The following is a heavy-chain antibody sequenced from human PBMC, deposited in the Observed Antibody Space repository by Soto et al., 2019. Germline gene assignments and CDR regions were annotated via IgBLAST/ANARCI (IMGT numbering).Heavy chain of an antibody. J-gene: IGHJ4*02. CDR2: ISSSGSTI. V-gene: IGHV3-11*01. CDR1: GFTFSDYY. CDR3: ARGPYDYVWGSDPPHFDY. Sequence: QVQLVESGGGLVKPGGSLRLSCAASGFTFSDYYMSWIRQDPGKGLEWVSYISSSGSTIYYADSVKGRFTISRDNAKNSLYLQMNSLRAEDTDVYYCARGPYDYVWGSDPPHFDYWGQGTLVTVSS. D-gene: IGHD3-16*02.